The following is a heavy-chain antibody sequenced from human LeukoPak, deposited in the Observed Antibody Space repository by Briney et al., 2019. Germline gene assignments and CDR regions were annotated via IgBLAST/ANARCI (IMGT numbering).Heavy chain of an antibody. CDR1: GGSFSGYY. CDR3: ARTWAAKRGYSYGSWDY. CDR2: INHSGST. Sequence: SETLSLTCAVYGGSFSGYYWSWIRQPPGKGLEWIGGINHSGSTNYNPSLKSRVTISVDTSKNQFSLKLSSVTAADTAVYYCARTWAAKRGYSYGSWDYWGQGTLVTVSS. V-gene: IGHV4-34*01. J-gene: IGHJ4*02. D-gene: IGHD5-18*01.